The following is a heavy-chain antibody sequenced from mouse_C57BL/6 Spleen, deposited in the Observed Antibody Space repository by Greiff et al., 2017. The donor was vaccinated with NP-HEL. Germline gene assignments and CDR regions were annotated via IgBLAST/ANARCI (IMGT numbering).Heavy chain of an antibody. CDR2: IHPNSGST. J-gene: IGHJ2*01. CDR1: GYTFTSYW. Sequence: QVQLQQPGAELVKPGASVKLSCKASGYTFTSYWMHWVKQRPGQGLEWIGMIHPNSGSTNYNEKFKSKATLTVDKSSSTAYMQLSSLASEDSAVYYCQTAQATGDYWGQGTTLTVSS. CDR3: QTAQATGDY. V-gene: IGHV1-64*01. D-gene: IGHD3-2*02.